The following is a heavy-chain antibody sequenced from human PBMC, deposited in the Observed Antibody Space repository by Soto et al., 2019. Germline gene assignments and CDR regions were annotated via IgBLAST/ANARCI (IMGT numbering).Heavy chain of an antibody. D-gene: IGHD5-12*01. CDR2: ISGSGGTT. Sequence: GGSLRLSCAASGFDFSSHSMSWVRQAPGKGPEWVSVISGSGGTTYYADSVKGRFTISRDNSKNTLYLQMNSLRAADTAVYYCAKRIVSTIARPFDYWGQGTLVTVSS. CDR3: AKRIVSTIARPFDY. V-gene: IGHV3-23*01. CDR1: GFDFSSHS. J-gene: IGHJ4*02.